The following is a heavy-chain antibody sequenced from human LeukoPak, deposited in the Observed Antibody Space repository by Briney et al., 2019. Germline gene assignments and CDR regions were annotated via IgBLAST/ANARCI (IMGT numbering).Heavy chain of an antibody. Sequence: RASVKVSCKASGGTFSSYAISWVRQAPGQGLEWMGGIIPIFGTANYAQKFQGRVTITTDESTSTAYMELSSLRSEDTAVYYCARSHQSPPIAAAGPGYMDVWGKGTTVTVSS. CDR1: GGTFSSYA. J-gene: IGHJ6*03. CDR2: IIPIFGTA. D-gene: IGHD6-13*01. CDR3: ARSHQSPPIAAAGPGYMDV. V-gene: IGHV1-69*05.